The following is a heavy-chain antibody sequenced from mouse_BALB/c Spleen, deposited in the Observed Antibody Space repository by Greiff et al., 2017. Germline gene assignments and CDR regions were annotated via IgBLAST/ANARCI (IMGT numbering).Heavy chain of an antibody. D-gene: IGHD3-1*01. V-gene: IGHV1-14*01. CDR2: INPYNDGT. CDR1: GYTFTSYV. CDR3: ARRARATPYYYAMDY. J-gene: IGHJ4*01. Sequence: VQLQQSGPELVKPGASVKMSCKASGYTFTSYVMHWVKQKPGQGLEWIGYINPYNDGTKYNEKFKGKATLTSDKSSSTAYMELSSLTSEDSAVYYCARRARATPYYYAMDYWGKGTSVTVSS.